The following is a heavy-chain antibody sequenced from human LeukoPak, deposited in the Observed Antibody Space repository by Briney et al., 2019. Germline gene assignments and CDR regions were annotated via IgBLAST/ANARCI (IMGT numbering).Heavy chain of an antibody. V-gene: IGHV3-74*01. J-gene: IGHJ5*02. D-gene: IGHD3-10*01. CDR3: ARGRGPYGWFDP. CDR2: INSDGSSI. Sequence: PGRSLRLSCAASGFTSSSYWMHWVRQAPGKGLVWVSRINSDGSSINYADSVKGRFTISRDNAKKTLYLQMNSLRAEDAAVYYCARGRGPYGWFDPWGQGTLVTVSS. CDR1: GFTSSSYW.